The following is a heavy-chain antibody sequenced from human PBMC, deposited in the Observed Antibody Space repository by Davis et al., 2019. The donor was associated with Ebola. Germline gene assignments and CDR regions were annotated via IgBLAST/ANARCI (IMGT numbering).Heavy chain of an antibody. CDR3: ARGSSDYYASGSYSNPFDY. V-gene: IGHV1-69*13. D-gene: IGHD3-10*01. Sequence: SVQVSCKASGGAFSRYDLSWVRQAPGQGPAWMGGIIPLFGTANYAQKFQGRVTITADESTSTAYMEVSSLRSEDTAVYYCARGSSDYYASGSYSNPFDYWGQGTLVTVSS. CDR1: GGAFSRYD. CDR2: IIPLFGTA. J-gene: IGHJ4*02.